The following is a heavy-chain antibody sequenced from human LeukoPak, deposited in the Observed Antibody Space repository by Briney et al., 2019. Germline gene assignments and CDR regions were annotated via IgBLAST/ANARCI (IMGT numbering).Heavy chain of an antibody. CDR1: GFTFTDYW. V-gene: IGHV3-74*03. Sequence: GGSLRLSCAASGFTFTDYWMHWVRQVAGKGLVWVSRINGDLTNTTYADSVKGRFTISRDNAKNTLYLQMDSLRAEDTAVYYCARDPCSGNYGAYYYYYMDVWGKGTTVTISS. CDR2: INGDLTNT. D-gene: IGHD1-26*01. CDR3: ARDPCSGNYGAYYYYYMDV. J-gene: IGHJ6*03.